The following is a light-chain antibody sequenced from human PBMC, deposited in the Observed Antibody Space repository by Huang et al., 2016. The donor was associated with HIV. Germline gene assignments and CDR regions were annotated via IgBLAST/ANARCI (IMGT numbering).Light chain of an antibody. J-gene: IGKJ2*01. Sequence: DPVSITCQASQDISNYLSWYQHKPGRAPKPLIFDASSLETGVPSRFSGSGSGTYFTLTIASLQPEYVATYYCQHYDDPYTFGQGTKLEIK. CDR3: QHYDDPYT. V-gene: IGKV1-33*01. CDR2: DAS. CDR1: QDISNY.